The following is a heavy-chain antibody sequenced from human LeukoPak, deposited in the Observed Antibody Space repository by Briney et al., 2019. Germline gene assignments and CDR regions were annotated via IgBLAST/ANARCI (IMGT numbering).Heavy chain of an antibody. V-gene: IGHV4-61*08. CDR3: ARDARGEDYFDY. J-gene: IGHJ4*02. CDR2: IYYSGST. Sequence: SETLSLTCTVAGGSIINADHYSSWIRQHPGKGLEWIGHIYYSGSTNYNPSLKSRVTISVDTSKNQFSLKLSSVTAADTAVYYCARDARGEDYFDYWGQGTLVTVSS. CDR1: GGSIINADHY. D-gene: IGHD3-16*01.